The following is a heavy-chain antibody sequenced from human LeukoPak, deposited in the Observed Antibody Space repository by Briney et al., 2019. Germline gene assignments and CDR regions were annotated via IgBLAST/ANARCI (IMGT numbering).Heavy chain of an antibody. CDR3: ARDPVSSALQINSDF. CDR1: GFTFSSYA. CDR2: MSNDGINK. V-gene: IGHV3-30-3*01. D-gene: IGHD2-2*01. Sequence: GGSLRLSSAASGFTFSSYAMHWVRQAPGKGLEWVAVMSNDGINKYYAGSVKGRFTISRDNSKNTLFLQMNSLRPEDTAVYYCARDPVSSALQINSDFWGQGALVTVSS. J-gene: IGHJ4*02.